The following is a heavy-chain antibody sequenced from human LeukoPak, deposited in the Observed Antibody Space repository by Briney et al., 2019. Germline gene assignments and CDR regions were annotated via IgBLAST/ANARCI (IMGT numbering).Heavy chain of an antibody. D-gene: IGHD2-15*01. Sequence: SGGSLRLSCAASGFTFSSYAMIWVCQAPGMGLEWVSAINRGGGSTYYADSVKGRFTISRDNSKNTLYLQINSLRAEDPAVYYLARPLGGVNCYGICYSDLDFWGPGTTVTVSS. CDR1: GFTFSSYA. CDR3: ARPLGGVNCYGICYSDLDF. CDR2: INRGGGST. J-gene: IGHJ6*02. V-gene: IGHV3-23*01.